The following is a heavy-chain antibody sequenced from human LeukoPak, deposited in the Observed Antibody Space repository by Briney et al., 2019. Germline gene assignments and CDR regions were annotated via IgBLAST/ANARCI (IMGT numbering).Heavy chain of an antibody. V-gene: IGHV1-2*06. Sequence: ASVKVSCKAFGYTFTAYYVHWVRQAPEQGLEWMGRIDPKSGDTNYAQKFQDRVTMTRDTSMNTAYMEISRLTYDDTAVYYCGRGIQSFNPWGQGTLVTVSS. J-gene: IGHJ5*02. CDR1: GYTFTAYY. CDR3: GRGIQSFNP. CDR2: IDPKSGDT.